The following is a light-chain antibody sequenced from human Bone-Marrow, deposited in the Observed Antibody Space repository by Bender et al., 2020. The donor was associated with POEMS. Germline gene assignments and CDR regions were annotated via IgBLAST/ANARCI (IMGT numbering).Light chain of an antibody. CDR3: QSADSGGTPLV. CDR2: KDT. J-gene: IGLJ2*01. CDR1: ALPKEY. Sequence: SYELTQPPSVSVSPGQTARITCSGDALPKEYGYWYQKKPGQAPVIVISKDTERPSGIPERFSGSRSGTTVTLTISGVRAEDEADYYCQSADSGGTPLVFGGGTKLTVL. V-gene: IGLV3-25*03.